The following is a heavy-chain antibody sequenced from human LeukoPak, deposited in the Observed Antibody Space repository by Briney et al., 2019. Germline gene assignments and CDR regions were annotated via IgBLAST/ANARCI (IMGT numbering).Heavy chain of an antibody. J-gene: IGHJ4*02. Sequence: ASVKVSCKASGYTFTSYGISWVRQAPGQGLEWMGWISAYNGNTNYAQKLQGRVAMTTDTSTSTAYMELRSLRSDDTAVYYCARVPYDFWSGLLHYFDYWGQGTLVNVSS. D-gene: IGHD3-3*01. CDR1: GYTFTSYG. CDR2: ISAYNGNT. V-gene: IGHV1-18*01. CDR3: ARVPYDFWSGLLHYFDY.